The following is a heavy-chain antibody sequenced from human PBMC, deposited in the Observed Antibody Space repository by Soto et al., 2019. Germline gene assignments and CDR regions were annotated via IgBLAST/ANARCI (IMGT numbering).Heavy chain of an antibody. V-gene: IGHV1-18*01. J-gene: IGHJ3*02. D-gene: IGHD6-19*01. Sequence: GASVKGSCKASCYTFTSYGIGWVRQAPGQGLEWMGWISAYNGNTNYAQKLQGRVTMTTDTSTSTAYMELSSLRSDDTAVYYCASSETVAGPAFDIWGQGTMVTVSS. CDR3: ASSETVAGPAFDI. CDR1: CYTFTSYG. CDR2: ISAYNGNT.